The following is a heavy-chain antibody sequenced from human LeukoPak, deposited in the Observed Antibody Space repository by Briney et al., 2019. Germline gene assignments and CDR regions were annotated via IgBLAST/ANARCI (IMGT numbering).Heavy chain of an antibody. J-gene: IGHJ4*02. D-gene: IGHD1-26*01. V-gene: IGHV3-30-3*01. CDR3: ARAYWDP. CDR2: ISYDGSNK. Sequence: GGSLRLSCAASGFTFRSYAMHWVRQAPGKGLEWVAVISYDGSNKYYADSVKGRFTISRDNSKNTLYLQMNSLRAEDTAVYYCARAYWDPWGQGTLVTVSS. CDR1: GFTFRSYA.